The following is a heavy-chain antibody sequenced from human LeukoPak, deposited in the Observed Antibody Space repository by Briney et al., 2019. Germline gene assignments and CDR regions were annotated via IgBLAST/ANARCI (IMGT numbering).Heavy chain of an antibody. J-gene: IGHJ4*02. CDR3: ASGQLVGHYFDY. D-gene: IGHD6-13*01. V-gene: IGHV4-30-2*01. CDR2: IYHSGST. Sequence: PSETLSLTCTVSGGSITSGGYYWGWIRQPPGKGLEWIGYIYHSGSTYYNPSLKSRVTISVDRSKNQFSLKLSSVTAADTAVYYCASGQLVGHYFDYWGQGTLVTVSS. CDR1: GGSITSGGYY.